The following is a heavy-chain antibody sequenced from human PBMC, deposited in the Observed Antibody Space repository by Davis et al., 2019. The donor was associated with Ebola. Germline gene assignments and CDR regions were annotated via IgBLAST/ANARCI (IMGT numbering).Heavy chain of an antibody. D-gene: IGHD1-26*01. V-gene: IGHV1-18*04. Sequence: AASVTVSCKASGYTFLNYGITWVRQAPGESLEWLGWIRTYDGNTNYAQKLQDRVTMTTDTSTTTVFMELTNLRSDDTAVYWCARGEGAPDFWGQGTLVTVSS. J-gene: IGHJ4*02. CDR1: GYTFLNYG. CDR3: ARGEGAPDF. CDR2: IRTYDGNT.